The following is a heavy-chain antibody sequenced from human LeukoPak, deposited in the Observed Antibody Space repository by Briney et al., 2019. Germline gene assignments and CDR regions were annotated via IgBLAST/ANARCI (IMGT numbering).Heavy chain of an antibody. D-gene: IGHD6-19*01. CDR2: IIPIFGTA. J-gene: IGHJ6*03. CDR3: ARGSSSGWYYSYYYYMDV. V-gene: IGHV1-69*05. CDR1: GGTFSSYA. Sequence: SVKVSCKSSGGTFSSYAISWVRQAPGQGLGWMGGIIPIFGTANYAQKFQGRGTITTDESTSTAYMELSSLRSEDTAVYYCARGSSSGWYYSYYYYMDVWGKGTTVTVSS.